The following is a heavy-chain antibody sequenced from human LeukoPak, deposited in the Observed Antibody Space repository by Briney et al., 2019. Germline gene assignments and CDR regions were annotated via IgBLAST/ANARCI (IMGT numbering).Heavy chain of an antibody. CDR2: IYTSGST. J-gene: IGHJ4*02. CDR3: ARDKLWFGDLDY. CDR1: GGSISSYY. Sequence: SETLSLTCTVSGGSISSYYWSWIRQRAGKGLEWIGRIYTSGSTNYNPSLKSRVTMSVDTSKNQFSLKLSSVTAADTAVYYCARDKLWFGDLDYWGQGTLVTVSS. D-gene: IGHD3-10*01. V-gene: IGHV4-4*07.